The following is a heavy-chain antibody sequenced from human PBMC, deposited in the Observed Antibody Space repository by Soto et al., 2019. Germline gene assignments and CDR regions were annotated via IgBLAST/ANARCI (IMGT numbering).Heavy chain of an antibody. CDR2: ISSGGGST. CDR3: AKRRRHCSSTSCPFDY. D-gene: IGHD2-2*01. V-gene: IGHV3-23*01. Sequence: EVQLLESGGGLVQPGGSLRLSCAASGFTFSNFAMNWVRQAPGKGLEWVSAISSGGGSTYYADSVRGLFTISRDNSKSTLYLQMNSLRAEDTAVYYCAKRRRHCSSTSCPFDYWGQGTLVTVSA. CDR1: GFTFSNFA. J-gene: IGHJ4*02.